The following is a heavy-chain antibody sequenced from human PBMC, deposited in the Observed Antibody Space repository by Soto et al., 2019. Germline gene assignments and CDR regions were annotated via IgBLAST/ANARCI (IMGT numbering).Heavy chain of an antibody. CDR2: ISARGGTT. Sequence: EVQLLESGGDLVQPGGSLRLSCEASGFTFSNYAMSWVRQAPGKGLEWVTGISARGGTTYYVDSVKGRFTISRDNSKNTLYLQMNALRAEDMAVYYCVRRVSGNYDYWGQGTLVTVSS. CDR1: GFTFSNYA. D-gene: IGHD1-7*01. V-gene: IGHV3-23*01. CDR3: VRRVSGNYDY. J-gene: IGHJ4*02.